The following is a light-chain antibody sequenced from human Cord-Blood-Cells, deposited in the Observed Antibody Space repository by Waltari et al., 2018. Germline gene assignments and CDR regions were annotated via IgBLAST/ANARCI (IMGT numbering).Light chain of an antibody. J-gene: IGKJ2*01. CDR3: QQYNSS. CDR2: KAS. Sequence: DIQMTQSPSTLSASVGDRVTITCRASQSISSWLAWYQQKPGKAPKLLIYKASSLESGVPSRFSGSGSWTEFTLTISSLQPDDFATYYCQQYNSSFGQGTKLEIK. V-gene: IGKV1-5*03. CDR1: QSISSW.